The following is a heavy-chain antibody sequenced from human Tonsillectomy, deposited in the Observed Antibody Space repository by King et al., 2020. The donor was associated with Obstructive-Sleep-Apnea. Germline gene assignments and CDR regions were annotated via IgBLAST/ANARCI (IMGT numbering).Heavy chain of an antibody. V-gene: IGHV3-66*01. J-gene: IGHJ4*02. D-gene: IGHD3-10*01. Sequence: VQLVESGGGLVQPGGSLRLSCAASGFTVSSNYMSWVRQAPGKGLEWISVIYSDGSTYYADSVKGRFTISRDNSKNTLFLQINSLRAEDTAVYYCARVLQPLNAGFHYWGPGTLVTVSS. CDR3: ARVLQPLNAGFHY. CDR1: GFTVSSNY. CDR2: IYSDGST.